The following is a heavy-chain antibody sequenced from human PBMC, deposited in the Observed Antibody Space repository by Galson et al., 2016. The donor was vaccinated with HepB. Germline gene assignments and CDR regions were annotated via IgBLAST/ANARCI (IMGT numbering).Heavy chain of an antibody. CDR2: INNSGGRT. V-gene: IGHV3-23*01. J-gene: IGHJ6*03. CDR1: EFTFTSYA. Sequence: SLRLSCAASEFTFTSYAMSWVRQAPGEGLEWVSSINNSGGRTRYADSVKGRFTITRDNSKNTLYLQMNRLRAEDTAVYYCARDGYVWGSYRPSRYYHYYMDVWGKGTTVTVSS. CDR3: ARDGYVWGSYRPSRYYHYYMDV. D-gene: IGHD3-16*02.